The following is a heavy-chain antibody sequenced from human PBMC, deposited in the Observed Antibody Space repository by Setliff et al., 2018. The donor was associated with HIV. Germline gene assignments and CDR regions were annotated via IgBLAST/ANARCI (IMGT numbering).Heavy chain of an antibody. CDR3: ARGGLVVATIWDAFDL. D-gene: IGHD5-12*01. CDR1: GTSFSGYY. J-gene: IGHJ3*01. CDR2: VNYSGST. V-gene: IGHV4-34*01. Sequence: SETLSLTCAVFGTSFSGYYFSWIRQPPGKGLEWIGEVNYSGSTNYNPSLRSRVSISVDTSKTQFSLKLSSVTAADTAVYYCARGGLVVATIWDAFDLWGQGTMVTVSS.